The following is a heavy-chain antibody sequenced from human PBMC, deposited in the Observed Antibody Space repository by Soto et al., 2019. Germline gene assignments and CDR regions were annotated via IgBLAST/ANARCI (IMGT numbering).Heavy chain of an antibody. V-gene: IGHV4-34*01. D-gene: IGHD3-10*01. CDR3: ARGDGFGELLG. Sequence: SETLSLTCAVYGGSFSGYYWSWIRQPPGKGLEWIGEINHSGSTNYNPSLKSRVTISVDTSKNQFSLKLSSVTAADTAVYYCARGDGFGELLGWGQGTLVTVSS. J-gene: IGHJ4*02. CDR1: GGSFSGYY. CDR2: INHSGST.